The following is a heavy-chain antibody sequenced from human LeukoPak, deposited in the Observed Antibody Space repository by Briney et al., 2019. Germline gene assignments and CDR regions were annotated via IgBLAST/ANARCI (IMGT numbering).Heavy chain of an antibody. J-gene: IGHJ5*02. CDR2: ISAYNGNT. CDR3: ARALYCSSTSCSENWFDP. D-gene: IGHD2-2*01. Sequence: ASVKASCKASGYTFTSYGISWVRQAPGQGLEWMGWISAYNGNTNYAQKLQGRVTMTTDTSTSTAYMELRSLRSDDTAVYYCARALYCSSTSCSENWFDPWGQGTLVTVSS. CDR1: GYTFTSYG. V-gene: IGHV1-18*01.